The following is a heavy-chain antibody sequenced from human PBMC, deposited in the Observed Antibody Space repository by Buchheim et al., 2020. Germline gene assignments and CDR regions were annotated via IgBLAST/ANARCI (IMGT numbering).Heavy chain of an antibody. D-gene: IGHD2-8*02. V-gene: IGHV4-4*02. CDR3: ARATGTSYFDD. Sequence: QVQLQESGPGLVKPSGTLSLTCAVFGGSTRSDSWWSWVRQPPGKGLEWIGEIYHSGSTNYNPSLKSRVTISIDNSKNQLSLEVGSVTAADTAVYYCARATGTSYFDDWGQGTL. CDR2: IYHSGST. CDR1: GGSTRSDSW. J-gene: IGHJ4*02.